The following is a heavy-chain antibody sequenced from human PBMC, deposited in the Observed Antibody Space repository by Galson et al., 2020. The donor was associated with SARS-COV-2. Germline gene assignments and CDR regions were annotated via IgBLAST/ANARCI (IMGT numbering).Heavy chain of an antibody. CDR1: GFSLSTSGMC. V-gene: IGHV2-70*11. CDR2: IDWDDDK. D-gene: IGHD2-8*01. J-gene: IGHJ4*02. CDR3: ARIRQSGYSIYYFDY. Sequence: VSGPTLVKPTQTLTLTCTFSGFSLSTSGMCVSWIRQPPGKALEWLARIDWDDDKYYSTSLKTRLTISKDTSKNQVVLTMTNMDPVDTATYYCARIRQSGYSIYYFDYWGQGTLVTVSS.